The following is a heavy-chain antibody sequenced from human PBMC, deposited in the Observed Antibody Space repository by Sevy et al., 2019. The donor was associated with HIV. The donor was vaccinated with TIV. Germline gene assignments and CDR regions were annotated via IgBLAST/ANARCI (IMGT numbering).Heavy chain of an antibody. Sequence: GGSLRLSCAASGFTFSSYDMHWVRQAPGKGLEWVAVISDDGSNKYYADSVKGRFTISRDNSKNTLYLQMNSLRAEDTAVYYCAAMDSSGWTSAFDIWGQGTMVTVSS. CDR1: GFTFSSYD. CDR2: ISDDGSNK. CDR3: AAMDSSGWTSAFDI. J-gene: IGHJ3*02. D-gene: IGHD6-19*01. V-gene: IGHV3-30-3*01.